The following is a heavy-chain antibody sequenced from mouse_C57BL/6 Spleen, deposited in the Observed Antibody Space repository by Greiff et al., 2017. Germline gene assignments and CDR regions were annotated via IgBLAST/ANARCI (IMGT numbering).Heavy chain of an antibody. J-gene: IGHJ1*03. CDR3: ARGITTVVARYFDV. Sequence: VQLQQSGAELVKPGASVKLSCTASGFNIKDYYMHWVKQRTEQGLEWIGRIDPEDGVTKYAPKFQGKATITADTSSNTAYLQLSSLTSEDTAVYYCARGITTVVARYFDVWGTGTTVTVSS. V-gene: IGHV14-2*01. CDR1: GFNIKDYY. D-gene: IGHD1-1*01. CDR2: IDPEDGVT.